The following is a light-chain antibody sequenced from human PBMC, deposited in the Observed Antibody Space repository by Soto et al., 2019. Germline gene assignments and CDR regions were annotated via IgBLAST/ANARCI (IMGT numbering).Light chain of an antibody. CDR3: QQRGNWPPIT. CDR1: QSVSSY. Sequence: EIVLTQSPATLSLSPGERATLSCRASQSVSSYLAWYQQKPGQAPRLLSYDASNRATGIPARFSGSGSGTDFTLTISSLEPEDFAVYYCQQRGNWPPITFGRGTRLEIK. CDR2: DAS. V-gene: IGKV3-11*01. J-gene: IGKJ5*01.